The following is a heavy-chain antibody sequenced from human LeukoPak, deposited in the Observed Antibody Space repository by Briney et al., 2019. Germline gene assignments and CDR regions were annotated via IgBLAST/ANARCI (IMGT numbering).Heavy chain of an antibody. CDR3: ARRSKGKDY. V-gene: IGHV4-34*01. J-gene: IGHJ4*02. CDR2: INHSGST. Sequence: SETLSLTCAVYGGSFSGYYWSWIRQPPGKGLEWIGEINHSGSTDYNPSLKSRVTISVDTSRNQFSLKLRSVTAADTAVYYCARRSKGKDYWGQGTLVTVSS. CDR1: GGSFSGYY.